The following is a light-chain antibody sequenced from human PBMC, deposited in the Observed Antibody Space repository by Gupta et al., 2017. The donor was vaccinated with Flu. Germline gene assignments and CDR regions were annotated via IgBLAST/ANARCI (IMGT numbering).Light chain of an antibody. Sequence: EIVLTQSPGTLSVSPGERATLSCRASQSVSSSRLAWYQQKAGQGPRLLIYGVSNRANGIPDRFSGSGSGTDFTLTSSRREPEDFAVYHGQQYCSPKTFGQGTKVEIK. CDR3: QQYCSPKT. CDR1: QSVSSSR. CDR2: GVS. J-gene: IGKJ1*01. V-gene: IGKV3-20*01.